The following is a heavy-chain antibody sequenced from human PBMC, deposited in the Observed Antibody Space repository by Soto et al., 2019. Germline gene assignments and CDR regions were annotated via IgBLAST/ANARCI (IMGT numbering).Heavy chain of an antibody. D-gene: IGHD6-13*01. J-gene: IGHJ6*02. Sequence: GASVKVSCKASGYTFVNYGISWVRQAPGQGLEWMGWINPHNANTYYAQDFRGRVTMTTDTSMSTAYMELSSLRSDDTAVFYCARDYRLRAAGGPLEGGKNHYTMDVWGQGTTVTVSS. CDR2: INPHNANT. CDR1: GYTFVNYG. V-gene: IGHV1-18*04. CDR3: ARDYRLRAAGGPLEGGKNHYTMDV.